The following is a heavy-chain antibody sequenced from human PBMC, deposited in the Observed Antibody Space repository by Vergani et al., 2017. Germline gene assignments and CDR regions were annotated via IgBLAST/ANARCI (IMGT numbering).Heavy chain of an antibody. D-gene: IGHD5-12*01. CDR1: GFTFNHYA. CDR2: ISGSGGST. CDR3: AKANPRNSGYDYLYYYHAMDV. V-gene: IGHV3-23*01. Sequence: EVQLLASGGDLVQPGGSLRLSCAASGFTFNHYAMNWVRQAPGKGLEWVSGISGSGGSTYYAGSVKGRFTISRESSKNTLYLQMNSLSAGDTAVYYCAKANPRNSGYDYLYYYHAMDVWGQGTTVTVSS. J-gene: IGHJ6*02.